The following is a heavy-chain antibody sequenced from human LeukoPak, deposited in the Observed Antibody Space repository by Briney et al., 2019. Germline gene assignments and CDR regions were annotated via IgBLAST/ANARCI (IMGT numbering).Heavy chain of an antibody. CDR3: ATGDTWLDY. Sequence: PSETLSLTCTVSGDSISSYYCTWIRQPPGKGLEWIGYIYYSGSTTYNPSLKSRLTISLDTSKNQFSLKLNSVTAADTGVYYCATGDTWLDYWGQGTLVTVSS. V-gene: IGHV4-59*01. J-gene: IGHJ4*02. D-gene: IGHD5-18*01. CDR1: GDSISSYY. CDR2: IYYSGST.